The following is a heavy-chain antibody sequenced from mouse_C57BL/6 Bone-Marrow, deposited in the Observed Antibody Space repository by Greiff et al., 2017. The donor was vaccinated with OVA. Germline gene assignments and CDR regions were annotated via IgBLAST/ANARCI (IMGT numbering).Heavy chain of an antibody. V-gene: IGHV1-18*01. CDR3: ARGGYGFAY. Sequence: VQLQQSGPELVKPGASVKIPCKASGFTFTDFNMDWVKQSHGTSLEWIGDINPNNGGTIYNQKFKGKATWTVDKSSSTAYMELRSLTSEDTAVYYCARGGYGFAYWGQGTLVTVSA. J-gene: IGHJ3*01. CDR2: INPNNGGT. D-gene: IGHD3-1*01. CDR1: GFTFTDFN.